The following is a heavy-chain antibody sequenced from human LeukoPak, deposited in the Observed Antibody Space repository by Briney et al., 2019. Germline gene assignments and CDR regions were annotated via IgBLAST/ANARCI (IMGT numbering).Heavy chain of an antibody. CDR3: ATDGGYAADY. CDR1: GFTFSSSW. D-gene: IGHD2-2*01. CDR2: IRTDGSST. V-gene: IGHV3-74*01. Sequence: PGGSLRLSCAAYGFTFSSSWMHRVRQAPGKGLVWVSHIRTDGSSTTYADSVRGRFTISRDNAGNTVYLQMNGLRAEDTAVYYCATDGGYAADYWGQGVLVTVSS. J-gene: IGHJ4*02.